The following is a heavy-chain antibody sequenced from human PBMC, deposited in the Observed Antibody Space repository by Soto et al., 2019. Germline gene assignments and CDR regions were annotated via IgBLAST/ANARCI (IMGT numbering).Heavy chain of an antibody. CDR1: GYTFTSYG. CDR2: ISAYNGNT. Sequence: ASVKVSCKASGYTFTSYGISWVRQAPGQGLEWMGWISAYNGNTNYAQKLQGRVTMTTDTSTSTAYMELRSLRAEDTAVYYCAKDRRSSSWIFNWFDPWGQGTLVTVSS. D-gene: IGHD6-13*01. V-gene: IGHV1-18*01. J-gene: IGHJ5*02. CDR3: AKDRRSSSWIFNWFDP.